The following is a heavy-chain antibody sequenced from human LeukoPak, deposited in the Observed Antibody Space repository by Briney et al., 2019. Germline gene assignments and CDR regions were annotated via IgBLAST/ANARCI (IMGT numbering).Heavy chain of an antibody. V-gene: IGHV1-69*02. CDR3: ARAPRGRSGSYSYKWFDP. CDR2: IIPILGIA. Sequence: ASVKVSCKASGGTFSSYTISWVRQAPGQGLEWMGRIIPILGIANYAQKFQGRVTITADKSTSTAYMELSSLRSEDTAVYYCARAPRGRSGSYSYKWFDPWGQGTLVTVSS. D-gene: IGHD1-26*01. CDR1: GGTFSSYT. J-gene: IGHJ5*02.